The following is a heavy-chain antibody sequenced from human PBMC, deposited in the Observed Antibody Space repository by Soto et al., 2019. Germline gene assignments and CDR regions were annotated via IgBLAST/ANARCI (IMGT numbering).Heavy chain of an antibody. V-gene: IGHV3-23*01. CDR1: GFTFSSYA. J-gene: IGHJ4*02. D-gene: IGHD6-6*01. CDR2: ISGSGGTT. Sequence: GGSLILSCAASGFTFSSYAMSWVRQAPGKGLEWVSTISGSGGTTYYADSVKGRFTISRDNSKNTLYVQMNSLRAEDTALYYCAKAPFEYTSSQFDYWGQGTLVTVSS. CDR3: AKAPFEYTSSQFDY.